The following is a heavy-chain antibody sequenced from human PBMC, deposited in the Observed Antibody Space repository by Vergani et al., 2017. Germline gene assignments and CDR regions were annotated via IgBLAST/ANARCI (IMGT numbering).Heavy chain of an antibody. D-gene: IGHD3-22*01. CDR1: GYTLTGYY. V-gene: IGHV1-2*02. J-gene: IGHJ4*02. CDR2: INPNSGGT. Sequence: QVQLVQSGAEVKKPGASVKVSCKASGYTLTGYYMHWVRQAPGQGLEWMGWINPNSGGTNYEQKFQGRVTMTSDTSISTAYMELSRLRSDDTAVYYCARVRWDDSSVGPLDYWGQGTLVTVSS. CDR3: ARVRWDDSSVGPLDY.